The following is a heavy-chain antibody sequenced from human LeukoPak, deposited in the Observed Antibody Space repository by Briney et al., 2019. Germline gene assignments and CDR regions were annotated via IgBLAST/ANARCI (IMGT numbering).Heavy chain of an antibody. V-gene: IGHV1-18*01. CDR2: ISAYNGNT. D-gene: IGHD4-23*01. CDR3: AREDGGNSGYYFDY. CDR1: GYTFTSHD. Sequence: ASVTVSCKASGYTFTSHDINWVRQAPGQGLEWMGWISAYNGNTNYAQKLQGRVTTTTDTSTSTAYMELRSLRSDDTAVYYCAREDGGNSGYYFDYWGQGTLVTVSS. J-gene: IGHJ4*02.